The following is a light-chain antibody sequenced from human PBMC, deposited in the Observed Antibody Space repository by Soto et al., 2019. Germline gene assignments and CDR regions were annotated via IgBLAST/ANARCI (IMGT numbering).Light chain of an antibody. CDR3: QQTYNTPLT. CDR1: QSISTY. Sequence: DIQMTQSPSSLSASVGDRVSLSCRTSQSISTYLNWYQQKPGKAPKLLIFAASSLQTGVPSRFSGSGSGTDFTLTITSLQPADSAIYYCQQTYNTPLTFGGGTKVEIK. V-gene: IGKV1-39*01. CDR2: AAS. J-gene: IGKJ4*01.